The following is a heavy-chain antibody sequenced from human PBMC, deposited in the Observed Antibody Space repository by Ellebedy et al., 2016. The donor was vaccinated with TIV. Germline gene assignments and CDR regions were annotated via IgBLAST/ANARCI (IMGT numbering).Heavy chain of an antibody. D-gene: IGHD2-2*02. Sequence: AASVKVSCKVSGYTLSELSVHWVRQAPGKGLEWMGGFDPQDDETIYAQTFQGRVTMTEDTSTHTAYMELSSLRSDDTAVYFCATGPRYKTLISLKFSWFDPWGQGTLVTVSS. CDR2: FDPQDDET. CDR1: GYTLSELS. CDR3: ATGPRYKTLISLKFSWFDP. V-gene: IGHV1-24*01. J-gene: IGHJ5*02.